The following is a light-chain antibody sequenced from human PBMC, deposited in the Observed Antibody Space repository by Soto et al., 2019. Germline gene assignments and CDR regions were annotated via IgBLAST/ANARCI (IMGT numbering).Light chain of an antibody. CDR3: QHYNSYGT. CDR2: KAS. Sequence: DIQMTQSPSTLSASVGDRVTITCRASQSISSWLAWYQQKPGKAPKLLIYKASSLESGVPSRFSGSGSGTEFTLTISSLQPDDFATYYCQHYNSYGTFGQGTTVDIK. V-gene: IGKV1-5*03. J-gene: IGKJ1*01. CDR1: QSISSW.